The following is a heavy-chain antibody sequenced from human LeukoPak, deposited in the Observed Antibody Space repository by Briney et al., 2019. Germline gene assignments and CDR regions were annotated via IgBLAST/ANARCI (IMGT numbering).Heavy chain of an antibody. V-gene: IGHV4-59*01. CDR2: IYYSGST. CDR3: ARSGSNSYYFDY. J-gene: IGHJ4*02. Sequence: SETLSLTCTVSGGSISSDYWSWIRQPPGKGLEWIGYIYYSGSTNYNPSLKSRVTISVDTSKNQFSLKLSSVTAADTAVYYCARSGSNSYYFDYWGQGTLVTVSS. CDR1: GGSISSDY. D-gene: IGHD4-11*01.